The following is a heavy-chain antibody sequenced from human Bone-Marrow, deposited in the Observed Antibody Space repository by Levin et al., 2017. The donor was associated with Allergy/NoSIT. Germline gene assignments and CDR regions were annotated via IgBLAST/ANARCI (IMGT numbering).Heavy chain of an antibody. CDR1: GFTFDHYG. V-gene: IGHV3-9*01. J-gene: IGHJ6*02. CDR2: ISWDSGHI. D-gene: IGHD6-19*01. CDR3: AKEKEKWLVRGMDV. Sequence: GGSLRLSCVASGFTFDHYGMHWVRQTPGKGLEWVSFISWDSGHIDYAAALKGRFSISRDNSKTSLYLEMNTLRAEDTGLYFCAKEKEKWLVRGMDVWGQGTPVTVSS.